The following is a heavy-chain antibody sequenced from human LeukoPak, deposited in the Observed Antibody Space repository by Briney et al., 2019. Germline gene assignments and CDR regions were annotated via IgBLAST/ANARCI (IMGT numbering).Heavy chain of an antibody. CDR2: VYYSGTT. D-gene: IGHD6-19*01. V-gene: IGHV4-39*07. CDR3: ARGTLYSGWSYYFDY. CDR1: GGSISLSYY. J-gene: IGHJ4*02. Sequence: SETLSLTCSVSGGSISLSYYWGWIRQPPGKALEWIGSVYYSGTTSYNPSLKSRVTISVDMSKNHFSLRLSSVTAADTAMYYCARGTLYSGWSYYFDYWGQGSQVTVSS.